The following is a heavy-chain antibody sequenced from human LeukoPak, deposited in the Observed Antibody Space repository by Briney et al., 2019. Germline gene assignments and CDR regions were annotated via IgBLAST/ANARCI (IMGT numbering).Heavy chain of an antibody. Sequence: SVKVSCKASGGTFSSYAISWVRQAPGQGVEWMGRIIPIFGTANDAQKFQGRVTITTDESTSTAYMELSSLRSEDTAVYYCARGRNYYGSGSYYPLNYYYYYMDVWGKGTTVTVSS. V-gene: IGHV1-69*05. D-gene: IGHD3-10*01. J-gene: IGHJ6*03. CDR2: IIPIFGTA. CDR3: ARGRNYYGSGSYYPLNYYYYYMDV. CDR1: GGTFSSYA.